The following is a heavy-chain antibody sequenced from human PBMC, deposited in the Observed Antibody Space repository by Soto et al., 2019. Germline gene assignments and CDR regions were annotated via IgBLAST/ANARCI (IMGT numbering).Heavy chain of an antibody. CDR2: ISSSSSTI. D-gene: IGHD6-13*01. CDR3: ARGAGIAAAGSPYYYYYMDL. J-gene: IGHJ6*03. Sequence: GGSLRLSCAASGFTFSSYSMNWVRQAPGNGLEWVLYISSSSSTIYYADSVKGRFTISRDNAKNSLYLQMNSLRAEDTAVYYCARGAGIAAAGSPYYYYYMDLWCKGTTVTVSS. V-gene: IGHV3-48*01. CDR1: GFTFSSYS.